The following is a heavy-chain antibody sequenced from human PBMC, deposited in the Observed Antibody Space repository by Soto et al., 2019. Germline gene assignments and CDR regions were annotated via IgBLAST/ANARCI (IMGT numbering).Heavy chain of an antibody. Sequence: PSDTLSLTCTVSGGSISSGGYYWSWIRPHPGKGLEWIGYIYYSGSTYYNPSLKSRVTISVDTSKNQFSLKLSSVTAADTAVYYCARGVTIFGVVIEVPAWMVANWFDPWGQGTLVTVSS. CDR3: ARGVTIFGVVIEVPAWMVANWFDP. CDR1: GGSISSGGYY. CDR2: IYYSGST. V-gene: IGHV4-31*03. D-gene: IGHD3-3*01. J-gene: IGHJ5*02.